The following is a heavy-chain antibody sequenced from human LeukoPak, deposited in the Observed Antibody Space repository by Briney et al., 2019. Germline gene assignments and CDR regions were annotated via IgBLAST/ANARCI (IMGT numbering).Heavy chain of an antibody. Sequence: ASVKVSCKASSYTFTSYGISWVRQAPGQGLEWMGWISAYNGNTNYAQKLQGRVTMTTDTSTSTAYMELRSLRSDDTAVYYCAREPQGQLLLNYYYYYMDVWGKGTTVTVSS. CDR1: SYTFTSYG. V-gene: IGHV1-18*01. CDR2: ISAYNGNT. D-gene: IGHD2-2*01. CDR3: AREPQGQLLLNYYYYYMDV. J-gene: IGHJ6*03.